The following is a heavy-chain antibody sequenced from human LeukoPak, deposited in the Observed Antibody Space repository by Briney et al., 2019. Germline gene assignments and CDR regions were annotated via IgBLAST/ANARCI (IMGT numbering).Heavy chain of an antibody. Sequence: PSETLSLTCAVYGGSFSGYYWSWIRQPPGKGLEWIGEINHTGSTNYNSSLKSRVTISLDTSQNQFSLKLSSVTAADTAVYYCARGLPSYSGSRREGFDPWGQGTLVTVSS. D-gene: IGHD3-10*01. V-gene: IGHV4-34*01. CDR2: INHTGST. CDR3: ARGLPSYSGSRREGFDP. CDR1: GGSFSGYY. J-gene: IGHJ5*02.